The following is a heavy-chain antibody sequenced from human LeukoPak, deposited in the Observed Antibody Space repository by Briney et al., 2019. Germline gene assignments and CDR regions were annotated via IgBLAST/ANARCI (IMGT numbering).Heavy chain of an antibody. J-gene: IGHJ4*02. CDR2: INPNSGGA. Sequence: ASVKVSCKPSGYTFSDYYIHWVRQAPGQGLQWMGRINPNSGGADYAQNFQGRVTMTRDTSTNTVYMQLIWLRSDDAAVYYCARASYGNNPTHFDYWGQGTLVTVSS. CDR1: GYTFSDYY. D-gene: IGHD4-11*01. CDR3: ARASYGNNPTHFDY. V-gene: IGHV1-2*06.